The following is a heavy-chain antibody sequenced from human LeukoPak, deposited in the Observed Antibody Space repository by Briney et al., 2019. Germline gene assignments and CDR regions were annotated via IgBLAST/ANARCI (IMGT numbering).Heavy chain of an antibody. J-gene: IGHJ3*02. Sequence: PSETLSLTCTVSRASISSYSWSWIRQPAGKGLEWIGRIYSSGSTNYNPSLKSRVTMSADTSKNHFSLRLSSVTAADTAVYYCARDPAPDAFDIWGQGTMVTVSS. CDR3: ARDPAPDAFDI. CDR1: RASISSYS. CDR2: IYSSGST. V-gene: IGHV4-4*07.